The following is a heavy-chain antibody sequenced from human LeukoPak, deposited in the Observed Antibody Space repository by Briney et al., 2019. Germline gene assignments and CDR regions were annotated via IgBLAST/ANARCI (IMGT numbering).Heavy chain of an antibody. V-gene: IGHV3-23*01. J-gene: IGHJ3*02. D-gene: IGHD2-2*01. CDR1: GFIFGIYT. Sequence: GGSLRLSCAASGFIFGIYTMSWVRQAPGKGLEWVSSISGSGGSTNYADSLKGRFTVSRDNSKNTLYLEMNSLRAEDTAVYYCARLSDTEGSSTSYRASDIWGQGTMVTVSS. CDR2: ISGSGGST. CDR3: ARLSDTEGSSTSYRASDI.